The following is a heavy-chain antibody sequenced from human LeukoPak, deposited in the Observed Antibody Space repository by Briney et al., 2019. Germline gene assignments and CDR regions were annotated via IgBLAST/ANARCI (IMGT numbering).Heavy chain of an antibody. CDR3: ARIITMIRGERSGYSAS. V-gene: IGHV4-38-2*01. D-gene: IGHD3-10*01. CDR2: IYHSGST. Sequence: SETLSLTCAVSGYGISSDYYWGWMRQPPGKGLEWMASIYHSGSTYYNPSLKNRVTISVDTSKSQLSLELISVTAADTAVYYCARIITMIRGERSGYSASWGQGTLVTVSS. J-gene: IGHJ4*02. CDR1: GYGISSDYY.